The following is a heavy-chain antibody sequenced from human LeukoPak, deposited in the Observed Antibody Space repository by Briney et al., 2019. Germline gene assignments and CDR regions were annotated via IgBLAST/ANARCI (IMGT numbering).Heavy chain of an antibody. CDR2: IQDDGVEK. V-gene: IGHV3-7*01. J-gene: IGHJ4*02. CDR3: ARGYAAIPD. CDR1: GFNFSINW. D-gene: IGHD2-15*01. Sequence: GGSLRLSCAASGFNFSINWMTWVRQAPGKGLEWVANIQDDGVEKNYVESVKGRFIISRDNAKDSFLQMSSLRDEDTALYYCARGYAAIPDWGQGTLVTVSS.